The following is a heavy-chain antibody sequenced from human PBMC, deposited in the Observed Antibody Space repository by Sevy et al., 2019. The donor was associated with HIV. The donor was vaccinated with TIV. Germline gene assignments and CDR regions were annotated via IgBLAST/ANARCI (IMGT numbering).Heavy chain of an antibody. D-gene: IGHD2-8*01. CDR1: GFTFSDYY. CDR2: ISSSGSTI. Sequence: GGSLRLSCAASGFTFSDYYMSWIRQAPGKGLEWVSYISSSGSTIYYADSVKGRFTISRDNAKNSLYLQMNSLRAEDTAVYYCASIVLMVYAIPLPGMDVWGQRTTVTVSS. CDR3: ASIVLMVYAIPLPGMDV. J-gene: IGHJ6*02. V-gene: IGHV3-11*01.